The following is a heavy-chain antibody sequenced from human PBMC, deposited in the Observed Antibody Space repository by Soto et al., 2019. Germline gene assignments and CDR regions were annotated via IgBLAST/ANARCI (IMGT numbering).Heavy chain of an antibody. V-gene: IGHV4-39*01. CDR3: ARRVYYYGSGSRISDKYNWFDP. J-gene: IGHJ5*02. D-gene: IGHD3-10*01. CDR2: IYYSGST. Sequence: QLQLQESGPGLVKPSETLSLTCTVSGGSISSSSYYWGWIRQPPGKGLEWIGSIYYSGSTYYNPSLKSRVTISVDTSKNQFSLKLSSVTAADTAVYYCARRVYYYGSGSRISDKYNWFDPWGQGTLVTVSS. CDR1: GGSISSSSYY.